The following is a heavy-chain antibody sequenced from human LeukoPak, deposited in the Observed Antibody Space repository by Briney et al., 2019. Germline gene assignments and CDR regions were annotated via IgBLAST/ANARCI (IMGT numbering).Heavy chain of an antibody. J-gene: IGHJ6*03. CDR3: ARTTEGYCSSASCFGFSYSYYMDV. CDR1: GFTFSSYW. Sequence: GSLRLSCAASGFTFSSYWMSWIRQPPGKGLEWIGNIYYSGSTNYNPSLKSRVTISVDTSKNQFSLKLSSVIAADTAVYYCARTTEGYCSSASCFGFSYSYYMDVWGKGTTVTISS. V-gene: IGHV4-59*01. CDR2: IYYSGST. D-gene: IGHD2-2*01.